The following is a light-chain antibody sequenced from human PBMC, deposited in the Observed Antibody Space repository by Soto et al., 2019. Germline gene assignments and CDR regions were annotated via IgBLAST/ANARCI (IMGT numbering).Light chain of an antibody. CDR1: QSISSGY. J-gene: IGKJ3*01. CDR3: HHYGSP. Sequence: EIVLTHSPGTLSLSPGERATLSCRASQSISSGYLAWYQQIPGQAPRLLIYGASSRAGGIPERFSGSGSGTDFTLSISRLEPGDSAVYYCHHYGSPFGPGTKVEIK. V-gene: IGKV3-20*01. CDR2: GAS.